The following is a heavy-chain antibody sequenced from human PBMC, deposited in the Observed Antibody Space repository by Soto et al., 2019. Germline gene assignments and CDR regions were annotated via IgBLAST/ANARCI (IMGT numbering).Heavy chain of an antibody. J-gene: IGHJ4*02. Sequence: PGGSLRLSCVASGFTISRNAMYWVRQAPGKGLEWVSGISERGETTHYADSVKGRFTISRDTSKNTLYLQLSALRADDTAVYYCARDTPGTTCFDYWGQGTLVTVSS. D-gene: IGHD1-1*01. CDR1: GFTISRNA. CDR3: ARDTPGTTCFDY. V-gene: IGHV3-23*01. CDR2: ISERGETT.